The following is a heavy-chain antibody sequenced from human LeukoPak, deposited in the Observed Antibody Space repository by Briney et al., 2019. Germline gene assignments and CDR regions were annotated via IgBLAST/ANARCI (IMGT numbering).Heavy chain of an antibody. CDR2: ISCSGTDT. D-gene: IGHD2-2*01. V-gene: IGHV3-23*01. CDR3: ARRLCRGTACYYFYY. Sequence: GGSLRLSCAASGFTFNDYAMSWVRQAPGKGLEWVAGISCSGTDTYYADSVKDRFTIFRDNSNNILYLQTDTLRPEDTAVYYCARRLCRGTACYYFYYWGQGTLVTVSS. J-gene: IGHJ4*02. CDR1: GFTFNDYA.